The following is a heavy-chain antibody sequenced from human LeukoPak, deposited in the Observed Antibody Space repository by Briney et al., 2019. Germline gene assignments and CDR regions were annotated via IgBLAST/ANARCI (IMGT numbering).Heavy chain of an antibody. CDR2: ISGSGGST. V-gene: IGHV3-23*01. CDR3: ATHRYGGSYPYYFDY. D-gene: IGHD1-26*01. J-gene: IGHJ4*02. CDR1: GFTFSSYA. Sequence: PGGSLRLSCAASGFTFSSYAMSWVRQAPGKGLEWVSAISGSGGSTYYADSVKGRFTISRDNSKNTLYLQMNSLRAEDTAVYYCATHRYGGSYPYYFDYWGQGTLVTVSS.